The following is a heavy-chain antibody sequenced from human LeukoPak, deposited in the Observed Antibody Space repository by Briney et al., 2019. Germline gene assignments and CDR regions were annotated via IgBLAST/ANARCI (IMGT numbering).Heavy chain of an antibody. CDR2: LIVIFGTP. CDR3: ARGVGYYDILTGYFPSPRNWFDP. Sequence: SVKVSCKASGGTSSTFAFSWVRQAPGQGLEWMGGLIVIFGTPNYARNFQDRVTMTTDTSTSTAYMELRSLRSDDTAVYYCARGVGYYDILTGYFPSPRNWFDPWGQGTLVTVSS. J-gene: IGHJ5*02. V-gene: IGHV1-69*05. D-gene: IGHD3-9*01. CDR1: GGTSSTFA.